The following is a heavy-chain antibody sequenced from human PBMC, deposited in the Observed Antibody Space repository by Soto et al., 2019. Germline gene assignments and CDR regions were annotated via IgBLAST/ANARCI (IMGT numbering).Heavy chain of an antibody. D-gene: IGHD6-19*01. CDR2: ISAYNGNT. CDR3: GRDPALYSSGVTVDY. V-gene: IGHV1-18*01. CDR1: GYTFTSYG. J-gene: IGHJ4*02. Sequence: QVQLVQSGAEVKKPGASVKVSCKASGYTFTSYGISWVRQAPGQGLEWMGWISAYNGNTNYAQKLQGRVTMTTDTSTSTAYMELRSLRSDDTAVYYCGRDPALYSSGVTVDYWGQGTLVTVSS.